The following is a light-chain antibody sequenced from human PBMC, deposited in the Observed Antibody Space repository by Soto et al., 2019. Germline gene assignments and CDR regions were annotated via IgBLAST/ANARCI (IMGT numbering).Light chain of an antibody. CDR2: SAS. J-gene: IGKJ4*01. V-gene: IGKV3-20*01. CDR1: QGIGDT. Sequence: EIVMRQPPATLSVSPGAGASLSCRASQGIGDTLAWYQKKPGQAPRLLIYSASSRATGIPARFSGSGSGTDFTLTISRLEPEDFAVYYCQQYGYSPGLAVGGGTKVDIK. CDR3: QQYGYSPGLA.